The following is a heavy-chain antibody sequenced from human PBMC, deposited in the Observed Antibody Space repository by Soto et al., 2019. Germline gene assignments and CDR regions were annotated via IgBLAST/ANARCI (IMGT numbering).Heavy chain of an antibody. CDR2: LSGSGGST. CDR1: GFTFSSYA. D-gene: IGHD2-8*01. Sequence: GGSLRLSCAASGFTFSSYAVTWVRQAPGKGLEWVSALSGSGGSTYYADSVKGRFTISRENSKKKVYLQMTSLGPEDTAVYYCAKGGVSARDFDYWGQGALVTVSS. CDR3: AKGGVSARDFDY. J-gene: IGHJ4*02. V-gene: IGHV3-23*01.